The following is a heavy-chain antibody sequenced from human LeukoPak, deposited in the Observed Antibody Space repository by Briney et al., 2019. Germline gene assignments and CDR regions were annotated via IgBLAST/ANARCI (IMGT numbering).Heavy chain of an antibody. D-gene: IGHD6-19*01. J-gene: IGHJ4*02. CDR3: TRQWHAPSDY. V-gene: IGHV3-74*01. Sequence: GGSLRLSCAASGFIFNNYWMHWVRQTPGEGPLWLSRINGDGSSTSYTHSVQGRFIISRDNAKNTLYLQMNSLRAEDTAVYYCTRQWHAPSDYWGQGTLVTVSS. CDR1: GFIFNNYW. CDR2: INGDGSST.